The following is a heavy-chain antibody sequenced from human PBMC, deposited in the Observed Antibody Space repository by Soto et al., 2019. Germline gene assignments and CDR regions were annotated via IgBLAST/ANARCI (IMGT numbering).Heavy chain of an antibody. J-gene: IGHJ6*02. V-gene: IGHV4-30-4*01. Sequence: PSETLSLTCTVSGGSINSGDYYWTWVRQPPGKGLEWIGNIFHSGSTYYTPSLQSRVTISLDTSKNHFSLKLSSVTPADTAVYYCARGRYYGSGTYYNFYSGMDVWGQVTTVTVSS. CDR1: GGSINSGDYY. D-gene: IGHD3-10*01. CDR2: IFHSGST. CDR3: ARGRYYGSGTYYNFYSGMDV.